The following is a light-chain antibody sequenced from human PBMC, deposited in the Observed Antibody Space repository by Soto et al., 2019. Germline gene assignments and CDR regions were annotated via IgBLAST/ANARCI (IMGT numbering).Light chain of an antibody. CDR3: QQYDSDPYS. Sequence: IPVTQSPSTLSASVGDRVTITCRASQSISSWLAWYQHKPGKAPEVLIYKASRLQSGVPSRFSGSGSGTEFTLTISSLQPDDFATYYCQQYDSDPYSFGQGTKLEIK. V-gene: IGKV1-5*03. CDR1: QSISSW. J-gene: IGKJ2*03. CDR2: KAS.